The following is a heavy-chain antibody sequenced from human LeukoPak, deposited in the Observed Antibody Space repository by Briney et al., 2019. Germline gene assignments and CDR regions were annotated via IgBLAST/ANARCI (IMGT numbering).Heavy chain of an antibody. CDR3: ASQGRPDYRTSDY. CDR2: IYPHDSDT. V-gene: IGHV5-51*01. Sequence: GESLKISCKGSGYSFTSYWIGWLRQMPGKGLEWMGVIYPHDSDTRYSPSFQGQVTISADKSISTAYLQWSSLKASDSAIFYCASQGRPDYRTSDYWGQGTLVTVSS. CDR1: GYSFTSYW. D-gene: IGHD4-11*01. J-gene: IGHJ4*02.